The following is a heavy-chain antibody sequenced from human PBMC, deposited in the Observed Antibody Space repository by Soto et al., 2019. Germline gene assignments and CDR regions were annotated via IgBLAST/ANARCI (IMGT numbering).Heavy chain of an antibody. Sequence: GGSLRLSCAASGVTFSRDWMHWVRQAPGKGLVWVSRIKSDGSNTNYADSVKGRFTISRDNAKNTLFLQMNSLRAEDTAVYYCTTSLTGTFDYWGPGTLVTVSS. J-gene: IGHJ4*02. V-gene: IGHV3-74*01. CDR1: GVTFSRDW. CDR3: TTSLTGTFDY. CDR2: IKSDGSNT.